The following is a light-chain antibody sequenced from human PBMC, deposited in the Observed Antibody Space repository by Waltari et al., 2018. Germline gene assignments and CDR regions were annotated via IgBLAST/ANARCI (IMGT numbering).Light chain of an antibody. V-gene: IGKV1-39*01. CDR1: QTITMY. J-gene: IGKJ4*01. Sequence: DIQMTQSPSSLSASVGDSVTITCRASQTITMYLNWYQQKPGKAPKLLIYGASSLRSGVPSRFSGSGSGTDFTLTISSLQAEDSATYHCQQSDSTPLTFGGGTKVDIK. CDR3: QQSDSTPLT. CDR2: GAS.